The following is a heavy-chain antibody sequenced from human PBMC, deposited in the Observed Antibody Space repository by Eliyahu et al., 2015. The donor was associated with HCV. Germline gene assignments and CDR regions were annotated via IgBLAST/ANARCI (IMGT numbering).Heavy chain of an antibody. Sequence: QVQLVESGGGVVQPGRSLRLSCAASGFTFXSYGMHWVRQAPGKGLEWVAVISYDGSNKYYADSVKGRFTISRDNSKNTLYLQMNSLRAEDTAVYYCAKDLSEQPDYYYYGMDVWGQGTTVTVSS. V-gene: IGHV3-30*18. J-gene: IGHJ6*02. CDR2: ISYDGSNK. CDR1: GFTFXSYG. D-gene: IGHD6-13*01. CDR3: AKDLSEQPDYYYYGMDV.